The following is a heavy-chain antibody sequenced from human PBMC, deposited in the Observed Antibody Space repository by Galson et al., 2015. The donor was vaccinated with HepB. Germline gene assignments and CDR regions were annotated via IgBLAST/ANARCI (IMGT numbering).Heavy chain of an antibody. V-gene: IGHV4-39*01. J-gene: IGHJ4*02. CDR3: GGSSTVPGTPED. CDR2: IYYSGST. CDR1: GGSIRSNNYS. Sequence: ETLSLTCTVSGGSIRSNNYSWGWIRQPPRKGLEWIGSIYYSGSTYYNASLKSRVTISADTSKNQFSLKLTSVTVADTAVYYCGGSSTVPGTPEDWGQGTLVAVSS. D-gene: IGHD6-19*01.